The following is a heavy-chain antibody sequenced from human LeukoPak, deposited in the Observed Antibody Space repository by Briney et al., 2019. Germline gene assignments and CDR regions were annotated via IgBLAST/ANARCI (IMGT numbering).Heavy chain of an antibody. Sequence: PSETLSLTCSVSGGSIISYYWSWIRQPPGKGLEWIGYIYYTGSTNSNPSLKSRVTISVDTSKNQFSLRLTSVTAADTAVYYCARGYYYDYSGPDFDYWGQGTLVSVSS. J-gene: IGHJ4*02. CDR2: IYYTGST. D-gene: IGHD3-22*01. CDR3: ARGYYYDYSGPDFDY. CDR1: GGSIISYY. V-gene: IGHV4-59*01.